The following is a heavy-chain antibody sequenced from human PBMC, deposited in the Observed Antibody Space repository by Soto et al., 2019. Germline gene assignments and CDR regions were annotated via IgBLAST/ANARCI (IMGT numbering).Heavy chain of an antibody. CDR1: GFTFSSYS. D-gene: IGHD2-8*01. V-gene: IGHV3-21*01. J-gene: IGHJ4*02. CDR2: ICGSSGHI. CDR3: ARTNGAYSNYFDY. Sequence: EVQLVESGGGLVKPGGSLRLSCAASGFTFSSYSMVWVRQAPEKGLEWVSSICGSSGHIYYADSLKGRFTISRDNAKNSLYLQMNSLRVDDTAVYYCARTNGAYSNYFDYWGQGTLVTVSS.